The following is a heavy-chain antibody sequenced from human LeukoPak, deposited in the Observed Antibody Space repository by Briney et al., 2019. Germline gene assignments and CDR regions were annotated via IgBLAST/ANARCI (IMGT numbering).Heavy chain of an antibody. V-gene: IGHV3-23*01. CDR1: GFTFSSYA. CDR3: AKASHCSGGSCYSVSPFD. D-gene: IGHD2-15*01. CDR2: ISGSGGST. J-gene: IGHJ4*02. Sequence: PGGSLRLSCAASGFTFSSYAMSWVRQAPGKGLEWVSAISGSGGSTYYADSVKGRFTISRGNSKNTLYLQMNSLRAEDTAVYYCAKASHCSGGSCYSVSPFDWGQGTLVTVSS.